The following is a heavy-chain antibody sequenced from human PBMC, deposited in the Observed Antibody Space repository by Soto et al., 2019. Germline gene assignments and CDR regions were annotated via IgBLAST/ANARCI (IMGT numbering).Heavy chain of an antibody. J-gene: IGHJ4*02. V-gene: IGHV4-30-2*01. D-gene: IGHD2-15*01. CDR1: GGSISSGGYS. CDR3: ATALKNFCSGGSCYVGASSH. CDR2: IYHSGST. Sequence: SEILSLPCAVSGGSISSGGYSWSWTRQPPGKGLEWIGYIYHSGSTYYNPSLKSRVTISVDRSKNQFSLRAEDTAIYYCATALKNFCSGGSCYVGASSHWGQGTLVTVSS.